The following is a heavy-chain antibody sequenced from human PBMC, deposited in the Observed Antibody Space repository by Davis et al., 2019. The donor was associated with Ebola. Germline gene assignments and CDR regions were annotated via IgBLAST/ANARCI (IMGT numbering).Heavy chain of an antibody. CDR2: IIPIFGTA. D-gene: IGHD3-16*01. J-gene: IGHJ4*02. CDR1: GGTFSSYA. CDR3: ARELSLNWGLCDY. Sequence: SVKVSCKASGGTFSSYAISWVRQAPGQGLEWMGGIIPIFGTANYAQKFQGRVTITADESTKTAYMELRSLRSDDTAVYYCARELSLNWGLCDYWGQGTLVTVSS. V-gene: IGHV1-69*13.